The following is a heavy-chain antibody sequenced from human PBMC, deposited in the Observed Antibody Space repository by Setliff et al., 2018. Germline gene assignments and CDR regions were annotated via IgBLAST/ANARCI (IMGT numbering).Heavy chain of an antibody. Sequence: GGSLRLSCAASGFTFTDYTMDWVRQAPWKGLEWISSVSTSGSYIYYADSVKGRFTISRDNAQKSLFLQMTSLRADDTAVYYCASAFPGGTFDMWGHGTMVTVSS. V-gene: IGHV3-21*01. CDR3: ASAFPGGTFDM. J-gene: IGHJ3*02. CDR2: VSTSGSYI. CDR1: GFTFTDYT. D-gene: IGHD3-16*01.